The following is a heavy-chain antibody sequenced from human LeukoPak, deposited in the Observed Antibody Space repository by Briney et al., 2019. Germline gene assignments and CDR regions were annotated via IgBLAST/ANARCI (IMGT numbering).Heavy chain of an antibody. Sequence: SETLSLTCTVSGGSISSYYWSWIRQPPGKGLGWIGYIYYSGSTNYNPSLKSRVTISVDTSKNQFSLKLSSVTAADTAVYYCVRHISTNTGYFDSCGQGTLVSVSS. CDR2: IYYSGST. CDR3: VRHISTNTGYFDS. J-gene: IGHJ4*02. CDR1: GGSISSYY. D-gene: IGHD5-24*01. V-gene: IGHV4-59*08.